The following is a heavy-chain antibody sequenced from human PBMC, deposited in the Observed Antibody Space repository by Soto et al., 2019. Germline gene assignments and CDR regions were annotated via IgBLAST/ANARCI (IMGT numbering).Heavy chain of an antibody. CDR3: AGDGSGFHWYFDL. J-gene: IGHJ2*01. CDR1: GDSVSSKTAT. CDR2: TYYRSKWYN. Sequence: QVQLQQSGPGLVKPSQPLSLICAISGDSVSSKTATWNWIRQSPSRGLEWLGRTYYRSKWYNDYAVSVKSRVVITPDTSKNQLSRKLNSVTPEDAAVYCCAGDGSGFHWYFDLGGRGTLVTVSS. D-gene: IGHD6-19*01. V-gene: IGHV6-1*01.